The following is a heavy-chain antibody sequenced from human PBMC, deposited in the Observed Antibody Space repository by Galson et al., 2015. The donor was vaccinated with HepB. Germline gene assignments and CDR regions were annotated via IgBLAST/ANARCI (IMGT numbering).Heavy chain of an antibody. J-gene: IGHJ4*02. D-gene: IGHD3-10*01. V-gene: IGHV3-48*04. CDR2: ISSSSSTI. Sequence: SLRLSCAASGFTFSSYSMNWVRQAPGKGLEWVSYISSSSSTIYYADSVKGRFTISRDNAKNSLYLQMNSLRAEDTAVYYCAREGRYYGSGTTFDYWGQGTLVTVSS. CDR1: GFTFSSYS. CDR3: AREGRYYGSGTTFDY.